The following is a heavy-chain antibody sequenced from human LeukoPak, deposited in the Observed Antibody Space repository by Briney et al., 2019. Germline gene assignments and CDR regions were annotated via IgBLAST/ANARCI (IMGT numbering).Heavy chain of an antibody. CDR1: GFTFSDYW. Sequence: GGSLRLSCAASGFTFSDYWMTWVRQVPGKGLEWVANVGRDGSEKNYVDSVEGRFTISRDNAKKSLDLEMNSLRVEDTALYYCAKVGTWELQRVFENWGQGTLVTVSS. CDR3: AKVGTWELQRVFEN. J-gene: IGHJ4*02. CDR2: VGRDGSEK. V-gene: IGHV3-7*01. D-gene: IGHD1-26*01.